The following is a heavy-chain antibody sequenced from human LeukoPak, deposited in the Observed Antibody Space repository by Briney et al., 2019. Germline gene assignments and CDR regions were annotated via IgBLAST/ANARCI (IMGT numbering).Heavy chain of an antibody. V-gene: IGHV1-46*01. J-gene: IGHJ6*02. CDR2: INPSGGST. Sequence: ASVKVSCKASGYTFTSYYMHWVRQAPGQGLEWMGIINPSGGSTSYAQKLQGKVTMTTDTSTGTAYMELRSLRPDDTAVYYCARDLTSNVAVTEYHYYAMDVWGQGTTVTVSS. CDR3: ARDLTSNVAVTEYHYYAMDV. CDR1: GYTFTSYY. D-gene: IGHD6-19*01.